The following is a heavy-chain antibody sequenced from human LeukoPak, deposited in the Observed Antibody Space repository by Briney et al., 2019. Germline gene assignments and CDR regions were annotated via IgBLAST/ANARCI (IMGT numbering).Heavy chain of an antibody. Sequence: GGSLRLSCAASGFTFSNAWMSWVRQAPGKGLEWVGRIKSKTDGGTTDYAAPVKGRFTISRDDSKNTLYLQMNSLKTEDTAVYYCTTFYYYGSGSYYPGAYYFDYWGQGTLVTVSS. D-gene: IGHD3-10*01. V-gene: IGHV3-15*01. CDR1: GFTFSNAW. J-gene: IGHJ4*02. CDR2: IKSKTDGGTT. CDR3: TTFYYYGSGSYYPGAYYFDY.